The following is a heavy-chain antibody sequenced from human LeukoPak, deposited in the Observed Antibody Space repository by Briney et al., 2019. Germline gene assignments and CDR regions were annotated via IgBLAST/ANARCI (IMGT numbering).Heavy chain of an antibody. CDR2: IIPILGIA. Sequence: SVKVSCKASGGTVSSYAISWVRQAPGQGLEWMGRIIPILGIANYAQKFQGRVTITADKSTSTAYMELSSLRSEDTAVYYCARDRGTVYGDYEALFDYWGQGTLVTVSS. CDR1: GGTVSSYA. V-gene: IGHV1-69*04. J-gene: IGHJ4*02. D-gene: IGHD4-17*01. CDR3: ARDRGTVYGDYEALFDY.